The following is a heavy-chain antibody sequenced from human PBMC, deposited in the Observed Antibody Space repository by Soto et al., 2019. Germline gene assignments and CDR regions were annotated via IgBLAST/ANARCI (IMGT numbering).Heavy chain of an antibody. Sequence: GGSRRLSCAASAFTFSSYWMSWVRQAPGKGLEWVANIKQDGSEKSYVDSGKGRFTISRDNAKNSLYLQMNSLRAEDTAVYYCARDLFEAARRGEYAFDIWGQGXMVTVSS. CDR3: ARDLFEAARRGEYAFDI. CDR1: AFTFSSYW. CDR2: IKQDGSEK. D-gene: IGHD3-16*01. J-gene: IGHJ3*02. V-gene: IGHV3-7*03.